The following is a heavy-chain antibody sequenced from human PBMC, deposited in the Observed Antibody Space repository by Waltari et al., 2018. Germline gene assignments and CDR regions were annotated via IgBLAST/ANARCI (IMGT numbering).Heavy chain of an antibody. V-gene: IGHV4-4*07. CDR1: VASIIIYY. CDR2: IYTSGST. D-gene: IGHD3-22*01. J-gene: IGHJ4*02. Sequence: HLRDSGPGLLRPSKTLSPPSTASVASIIIYYWSWFRQPAGKGLEWIGRIYTSGSTNYNPSLKSRVTMSVDTSKNQFSLKLSSVTAADTAVYYCARDSSGFVDYWGQGTLVTVSS. CDR3: ARDSSGFVDY.